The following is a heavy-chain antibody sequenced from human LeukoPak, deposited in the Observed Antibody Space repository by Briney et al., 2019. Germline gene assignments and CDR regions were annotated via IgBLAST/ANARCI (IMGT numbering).Heavy chain of an antibody. J-gene: IGHJ3*02. CDR2: INPNSGGT. CDR1: GYTFTGYY. Sequence: SVKVFCKASGYTFTGYYMHWVRQAPGQGLEWMGWINPNSGGTNYAQKFQGRVTMTRDTSISTAYMELSRLRSDDTAVYYCARVGSRPHDAFDIWGQGTMVTVSS. CDR3: ARVGSRPHDAFDI. V-gene: IGHV1-2*02.